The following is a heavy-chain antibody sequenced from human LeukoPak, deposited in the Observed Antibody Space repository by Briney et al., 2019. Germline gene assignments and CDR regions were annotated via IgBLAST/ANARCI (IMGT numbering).Heavy chain of an antibody. J-gene: IGHJ4*02. Sequence: PSETLSLTCSLSGASISSVSFYWNWIRQPAGKGLEWVGHIYTSGITKYNPSLKSRVTISIDTSKNQFSLNLSSVTDADTAVYYCARVFGTEKWDIWGQGTLVTVSS. D-gene: IGHD2-15*01. CDR2: IYTSGIT. V-gene: IGHV4-61*09. CDR3: ARVFGTEKWDI. CDR1: GASISSVSFY.